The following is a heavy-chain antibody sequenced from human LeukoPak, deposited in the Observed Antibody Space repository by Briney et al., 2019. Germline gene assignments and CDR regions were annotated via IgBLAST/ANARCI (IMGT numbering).Heavy chain of an antibody. CDR1: GFTFSSYA. D-gene: IGHD6-19*01. CDR2: ITGSGTFT. Sequence: GGSLRLSCAASGFTFSSYAMSWVRQAPGKGLEWVSAITGSGTFTDYADSVRGRFTISRDNSKNTLYLQMNSLRAEDTAIYYCAKRSAESSGYFDSWGQGILVTVSS. J-gene: IGHJ4*02. V-gene: IGHV3-23*01. CDR3: AKRSAESSGYFDS.